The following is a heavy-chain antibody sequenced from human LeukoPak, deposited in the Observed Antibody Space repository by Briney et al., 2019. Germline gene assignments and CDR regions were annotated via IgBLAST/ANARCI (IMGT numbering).Heavy chain of an antibody. CDR2: ISWNSGSI. CDR3: AKDQDGGPDY. CDR1: GFTFDDYA. Sequence: SLRLSCAASGFTFDDYAMHWVRQAPGKGLEWVSGISWNSGSIGYADSVKGRFTISRDNAKNSLYLQMNSLRAEDTALYYCAKDQDGGPDYWGQGTLVTVSS. J-gene: IGHJ4*02. V-gene: IGHV3-9*01. D-gene: IGHD3-16*01.